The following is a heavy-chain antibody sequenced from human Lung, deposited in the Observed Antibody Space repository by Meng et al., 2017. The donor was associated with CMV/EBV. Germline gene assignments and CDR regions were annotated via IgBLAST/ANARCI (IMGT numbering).Heavy chain of an antibody. D-gene: IGHD3-22*01. CDR1: GGSISSSSYY. V-gene: IGHV4-39*07. J-gene: IGHJ3*02. Sequence: GSLRLXCTVSGGSISSSSYYWGWIRQPPGKGLEWIGSIYYSGSTYYNPSLKSRVTISVDTSKNQFSLKLSSVTAADTAVYYCAKENYDSSGDDAFDIWGQGXMVTVSS. CDR3: AKENYDSSGDDAFDI. CDR2: IYYSGST.